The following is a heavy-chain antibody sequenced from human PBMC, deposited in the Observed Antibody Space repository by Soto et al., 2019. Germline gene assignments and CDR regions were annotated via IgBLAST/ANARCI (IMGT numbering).Heavy chain of an antibody. V-gene: IGHV5-51*01. CDR2: IHPGDSDT. D-gene: IGHD1-26*01. CDR1: GYNFTSHW. CDR3: ARLGENRVSPVPATSDY. J-gene: IGHJ4*02. Sequence: GESLNISCQGSGYNFTSHWIAWVRQMRGKGLEWMGMIHPGDSDTRYTSSFQGQVTISVAKSISTAYLQWSSLKASDTAIYYCARLGENRVSPVPATSDYWGQGIPVTVSS.